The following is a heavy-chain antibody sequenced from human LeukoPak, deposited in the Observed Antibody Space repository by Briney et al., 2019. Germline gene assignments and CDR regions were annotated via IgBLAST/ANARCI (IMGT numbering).Heavy chain of an antibody. J-gene: IGHJ4*02. Sequence: ASVKVSCKASGYTFYGYYMHWVRQAPGQGLEWMGWINPNSGDTKNAQKFQGRVAMTRDTSISTAYIELSRLRSDDTAVYYCARGIFPPSCGGDCYSGYFDYWGQGTLVTVSS. V-gene: IGHV1-2*02. CDR1: GYTFYGYY. CDR3: ARGIFPPSCGGDCYSGYFDY. D-gene: IGHD2-21*02. CDR2: INPNSGDT.